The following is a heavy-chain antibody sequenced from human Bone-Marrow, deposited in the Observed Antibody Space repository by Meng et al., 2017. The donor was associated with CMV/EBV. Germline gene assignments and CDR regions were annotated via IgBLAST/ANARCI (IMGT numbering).Heavy chain of an antibody. CDR2: ISSSSSYI. CDR3: ARIGTYYDFWSELYGMDV. J-gene: IGHJ6*02. Sequence: GESLKISCAASGFTFSSYSMNWVRQAPGKGLEWVSSISSSSSYIYYADSVKGRFTISRDNAKNSLYLQMNSLRAEDTAVYYCARIGTYYDFWSELYGMDVWGQGTTVTVSS. CDR1: GFTFSSYS. V-gene: IGHV3-21*01. D-gene: IGHD3-3*01.